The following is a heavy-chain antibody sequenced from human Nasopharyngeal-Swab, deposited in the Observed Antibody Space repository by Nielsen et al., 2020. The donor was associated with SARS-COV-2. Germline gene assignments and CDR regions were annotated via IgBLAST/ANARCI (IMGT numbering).Heavy chain of an antibody. CDR2: ISYDGTNK. V-gene: IGHV3-30*18. Sequence: GESLKTSCAASGFIFSNYAMHWVRQAPGKGLEWVAVISYDGTNKYYEDSVKGRFTISRDNSKKTLYMQMNSLRTDDTAVYYCAKDVEVARFGELLLYYYYYGMDVWGQGTTVTVSS. CDR3: AKDVEVARFGELLLYYYYYGMDV. J-gene: IGHJ6*02. D-gene: IGHD3-10*01. CDR1: GFIFSNYA.